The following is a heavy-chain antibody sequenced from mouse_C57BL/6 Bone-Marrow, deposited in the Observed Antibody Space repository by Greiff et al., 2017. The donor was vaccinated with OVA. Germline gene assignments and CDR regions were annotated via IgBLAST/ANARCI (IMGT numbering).Heavy chain of an antibody. CDR2: ISYSGST. J-gene: IGHJ1*03. D-gene: IGHD2-4*01. V-gene: IGHV3-1*01. CDR1: GYSITSGYD. Sequence: EVQLQQSGPGMVKPSQSLSLTCTVTGYSITSGYDWHWIRHFPGNKLEWMGYISYSGSTNYNPSLKSRISITHDTSKNHFFLKLNSVTTEDTATYYCARDRGDYAWYFDVWGTGTTVTVSS. CDR3: ARDRGDYAWYFDV.